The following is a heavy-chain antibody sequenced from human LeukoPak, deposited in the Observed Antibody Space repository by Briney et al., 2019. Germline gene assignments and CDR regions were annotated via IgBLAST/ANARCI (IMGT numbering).Heavy chain of an antibody. D-gene: IGHD2-2*01. V-gene: IGHV3-43*02. Sequence: PGGSLRLSCAASGFTFDDYAMHWVRQPPEKGLEWVSLISGYGGKTYYADFVKGRFTISRVSSKNSVFLQMNSLRTEDTDLFYCASAPDNCQSTSCWLVYWGQGTLVTVSS. CDR2: ISGYGGKT. CDR3: ASAPDNCQSTSCWLVY. CDR1: GFTFDDYA. J-gene: IGHJ4*02.